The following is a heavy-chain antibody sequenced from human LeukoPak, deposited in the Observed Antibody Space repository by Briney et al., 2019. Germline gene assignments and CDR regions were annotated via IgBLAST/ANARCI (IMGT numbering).Heavy chain of an antibody. D-gene: IGHD2-2*01. CDR2: IYSGGST. CDR3: AKASSSEGYFDY. CDR1: GFTVSSNY. Sequence: GGSLRLSCAASGFTVSSNYMSWVRQAPGKGLEWVSVIYSGGSTYYADSVKGRFTISRDNSKNTLYLQMNSLRAEDTAVYYCAKASSSEGYFDYWGQGTLVTVSS. V-gene: IGHV3-66*01. J-gene: IGHJ4*02.